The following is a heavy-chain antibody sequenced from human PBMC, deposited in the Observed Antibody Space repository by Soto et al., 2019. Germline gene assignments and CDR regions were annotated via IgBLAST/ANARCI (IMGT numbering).Heavy chain of an antibody. V-gene: IGHV3-21*06. CDR2: ISSTTNYI. J-gene: IGHJ4*02. CDR3: ARESEDLTSNFDY. Sequence: LRLSCAASGFTFTRYSMNWVRQAPGKGLEWVSSISSTTNYIYYGDSMKGRSTISRDNAKNSLYLEMNSLRAEDTAVYYCARESEDLTSNFDYWGQGTLVTVSS. CDR1: GFTFTRYS.